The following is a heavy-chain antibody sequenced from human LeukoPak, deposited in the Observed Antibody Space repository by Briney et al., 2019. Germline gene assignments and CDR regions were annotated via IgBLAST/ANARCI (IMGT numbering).Heavy chain of an antibody. J-gene: IGHJ4*02. CDR1: GGSIISSSYY. CDR2: IYYSGST. D-gene: IGHD2-2*01. CDR3: ARTGYCSSASCSVVKQWLVRVYFDY. V-gene: IGHV4-39*01. Sequence: PSETLSLTCTVSGGSIISSSYYWGWIRQPPGKGLEWIGSIYYSGSTYNNPSLKSRVTMSVDTSKNQFSLVLNSVTAADTAVYYCARTGYCSSASCSVVKQWLVRVYFDYWGQGTLVTVSS.